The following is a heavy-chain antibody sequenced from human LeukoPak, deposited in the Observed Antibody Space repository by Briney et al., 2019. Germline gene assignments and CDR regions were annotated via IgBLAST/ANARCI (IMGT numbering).Heavy chain of an antibody. CDR3: ASFMTTASNGVF. CDR1: SGSISSGGYS. V-gene: IGHV4-30-2*01. CDR2: IYHSGST. Sequence: SETLSLTCAVSSGSISSGGYSWSWIRQPPGKGLEWIGYIYHSGSTYYNPSLKSRVTISVDRSKNQFSLKLSSVTAADTAVYYCASFMTTASNGVFWGQGTMVTVSS. D-gene: IGHD4-17*01. J-gene: IGHJ3*01.